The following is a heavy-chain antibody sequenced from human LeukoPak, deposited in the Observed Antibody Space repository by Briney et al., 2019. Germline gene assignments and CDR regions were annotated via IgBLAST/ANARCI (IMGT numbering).Heavy chain of an antibody. CDR3: ARGGGSGYYFDY. D-gene: IGHD2-15*01. J-gene: IGHJ4*02. CDR2: INSDGSST. Sequence: PGGSLRLSCAASGFTFSSYWMHWVRQAPGKGLVWVSRINSDGSSTSYADSVKGRFTISRDNAKNTLYLQMNSLRAEDTAVYYCARGGGSGYYFDYWGREPWSPSPQ. V-gene: IGHV3-74*01. CDR1: GFTFSSYW.